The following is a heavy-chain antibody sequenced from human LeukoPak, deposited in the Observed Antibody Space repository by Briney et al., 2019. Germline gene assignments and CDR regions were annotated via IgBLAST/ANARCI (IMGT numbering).Heavy chain of an antibody. D-gene: IGHD3-3*01. CDR2: IYTSGST. Sequence: PSETLSLTCTVSGGSISSYYWSWIRQPAGKGLEWIGCIYTSGSTNYNPSLKSRVTISVDTPKNQFSLKLSSVTAADTAVYYCARLRTDYDFWSGYSHPRFDPWGQGTLVTVSS. V-gene: IGHV4-4*09. CDR1: GGSISSYY. CDR3: ARLRTDYDFWSGYSHPRFDP. J-gene: IGHJ5*02.